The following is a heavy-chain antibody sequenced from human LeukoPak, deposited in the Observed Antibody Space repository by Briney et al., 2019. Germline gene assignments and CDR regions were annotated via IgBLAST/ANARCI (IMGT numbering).Heavy chain of an antibody. Sequence: GGSLRLSCAASGFTFSSYSMNWVRQAPGKGLEWVSYISSSSTTINYADSVKGRFTISRDIAKNSLYLQMNSLRAEDTAVYYCAKDIGALGTGGWFDHWGQGTLVTVSS. CDR2: ISSSSTTI. V-gene: IGHV3-48*01. D-gene: IGHD6-6*01. CDR3: AKDIGALGTGGWFDH. CDR1: GFTFSSYS. J-gene: IGHJ5*02.